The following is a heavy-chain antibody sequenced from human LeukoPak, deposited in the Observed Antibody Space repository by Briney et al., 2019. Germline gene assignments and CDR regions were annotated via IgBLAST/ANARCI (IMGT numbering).Heavy chain of an antibody. CDR3: ARDREYFDYHGMDV. Sequence: GASVKVSCKASGYTFTSYGISWVRQAPGQGLEWMGWISAYNGNTNYAQKLQGRVTMTTDTSTSTAYMELRSLRSDDTAVYYCARDREYFDYHGMDVWGQGTTVTVSS. J-gene: IGHJ6*02. V-gene: IGHV1-18*01. CDR2: ISAYNGNT. D-gene: IGHD3-9*01. CDR1: GYTFTSYG.